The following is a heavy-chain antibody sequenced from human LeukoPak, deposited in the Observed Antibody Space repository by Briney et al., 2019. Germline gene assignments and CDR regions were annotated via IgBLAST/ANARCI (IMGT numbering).Heavy chain of an antibody. Sequence: GGSLRLSCAASGFTVSSNYMSWVRQAPGKGLEWVSVIYSGGSTYYADSVKGRFTISRDNSKNTLYLQMNSLRAEDTAVYYCAKGVTSMVRGIASPYYYYMDVWGKGTTVTVSS. CDR2: IYSGGST. J-gene: IGHJ6*03. V-gene: IGHV3-53*01. CDR1: GFTVSSNY. D-gene: IGHD3-10*01. CDR3: AKGVTSMVRGIASPYYYYMDV.